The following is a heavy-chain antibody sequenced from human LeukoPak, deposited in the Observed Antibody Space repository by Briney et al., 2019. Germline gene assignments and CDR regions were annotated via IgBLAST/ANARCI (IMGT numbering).Heavy chain of an antibody. J-gene: IGHJ4*02. V-gene: IGHV3-23*01. Sequence: TGGSLRLSCAASGFTFSSYVMSWARQAPGEGPEWVSTISGTGGGTYYADSVQGRFTISRDNSKNMLYLQMNSLRAEDTAVYYCAKGVGASMSEGCFDYWGQGTLVTVSS. CDR3: AKGVGASMSEGCFDY. D-gene: IGHD3-10*01. CDR2: ISGTGGGT. CDR1: GFTFSSYV.